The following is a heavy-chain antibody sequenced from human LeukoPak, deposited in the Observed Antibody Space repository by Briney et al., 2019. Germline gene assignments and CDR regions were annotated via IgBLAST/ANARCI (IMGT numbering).Heavy chain of an antibody. Sequence: GGSLRLSYAASGFIVSINYMSWVRQAPGRGLEWVSAICGSGGSTYYADSVKGRFTISRDNSKNTLYLQMNSLRAEDTAIYYCAKNYYGSGSLRRGDAFDIWGQGTMVTVCS. CDR3: AKNYYGSGSLRRGDAFDI. V-gene: IGHV3-23*01. CDR2: ICGSGGST. CDR1: GFIVSINY. D-gene: IGHD3-10*01. J-gene: IGHJ3*02.